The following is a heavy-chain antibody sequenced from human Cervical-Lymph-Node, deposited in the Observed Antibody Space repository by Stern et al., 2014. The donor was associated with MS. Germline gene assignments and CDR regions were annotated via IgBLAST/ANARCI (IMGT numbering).Heavy chain of an antibody. CDR1: GGKISSSFA. J-gene: IGHJ5*02. CDR2: IIPIIGLA. Sequence: QVQLVQSGAEVKKPGSSVNVSCKPSGGKISSSFAVSWVRQAPGQGLEWMGRIIPIIGLANYAQKFQTRLTITADKSTSTVYMELSSLTSEDTALYYCARGIVTNRPASTLHNLFDPWGQGTLVTVSS. V-gene: IGHV1-69*04. D-gene: IGHD4-17*01. CDR3: ARGIVTNRPASTLHNLFDP.